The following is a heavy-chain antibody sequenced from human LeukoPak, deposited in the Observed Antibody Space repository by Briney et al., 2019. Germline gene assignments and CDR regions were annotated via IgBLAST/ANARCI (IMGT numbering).Heavy chain of an antibody. Sequence: LETLSLTCTVSGGSISSYYWSWIRQPPGKGLEWIGYIYYSGSTNYNPSLKSRVTISVDTSKNQFSLKLSSVTAADTAVYYCARVLSANLVSSPDAFDIWGQGTMVTVSS. D-gene: IGHD6-6*01. V-gene: IGHV4-59*01. CDR3: ARVLSANLVSSPDAFDI. CDR1: GGSISSYY. CDR2: IYYSGST. J-gene: IGHJ3*02.